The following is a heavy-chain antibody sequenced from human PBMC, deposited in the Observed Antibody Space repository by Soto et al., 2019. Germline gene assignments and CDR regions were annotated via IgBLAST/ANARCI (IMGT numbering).Heavy chain of an antibody. V-gene: IGHV3-33*01. CDR2: IWYDGSNK. CDR1: GFTFSSYG. D-gene: IGHD2-15*01. J-gene: IGHJ4*02. CDR3: ARDGYCSGGSCYSVPVFDY. Sequence: QVQLVESGGGVVQPGRSLRLSCAASGFTFSSYGMHWVRQAPGKGLEWVAVIWYDGSNKYYADYVKGRFTISRDNSKNPLYLQMNSLRAEDTAVYYCARDGYCSGGSCYSVPVFDYWGQGTLVTVSS.